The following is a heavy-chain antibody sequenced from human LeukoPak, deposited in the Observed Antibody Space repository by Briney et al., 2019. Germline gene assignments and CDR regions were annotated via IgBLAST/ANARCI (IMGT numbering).Heavy chain of an antibody. V-gene: IGHV3-23*01. D-gene: IGHD3-10*01. J-gene: IGHJ5*02. CDR3: AKDAVRGSGRINWFDP. CDR1: GFTFSSYA. CDR2: ISGGGGST. Sequence: PGGSLRLSCAASGFTFSSYAMIWVRQAPGKGLEWVSGISGGGGSTYYADSINGRFTISRDNSKNTLYLQMNSLRADDTAIYYCAKDAVRGSGRINWFDPWGQGTLVTVSS.